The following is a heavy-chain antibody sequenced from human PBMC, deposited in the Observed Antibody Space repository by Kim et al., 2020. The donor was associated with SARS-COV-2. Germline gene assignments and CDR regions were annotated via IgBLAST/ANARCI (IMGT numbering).Heavy chain of an antibody. CDR2: K. J-gene: IGHJ4*02. CDR3: AREFDDSSGY. Sequence: KYYADSVKGRFTISRDNSKNTLYLQMNSLRAEDTAVYYCAREFDDSSGYWGQGTLVTVSS. V-gene: IGHV3-33*01. D-gene: IGHD3-22*01.